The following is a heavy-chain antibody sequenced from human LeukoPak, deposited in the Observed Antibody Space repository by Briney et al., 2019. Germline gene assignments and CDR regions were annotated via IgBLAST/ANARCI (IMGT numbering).Heavy chain of an antibody. J-gene: IGHJ4*02. CDR3: ARPVGTTDSVDY. D-gene: IGHD1-26*01. V-gene: IGHV3-74*01. Sequence: GGSLRLSCAASGFTFSSHWMHWVRQAPGKGLVWASVISPDGSTTNYAEPVKGRFTISRDNAKNTLYLQMNSLRAEDTAVYYCARPVGTTDSVDYWGQGTLVTVSS. CDR1: GFTFSSHW. CDR2: ISPDGSTT.